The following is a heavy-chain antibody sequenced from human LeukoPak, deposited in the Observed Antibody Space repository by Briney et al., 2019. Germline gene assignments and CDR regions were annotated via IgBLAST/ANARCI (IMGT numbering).Heavy chain of an antibody. V-gene: IGHV1-18*01. J-gene: IGHJ6*03. CDR3: ARQYCSGGSCYERSYYYYYYYMDV. CDR1: GYTLTSYG. Sequence: ASVKVSCKASGYTLTSYGISWVRQAPGQGLEWMGWISAYNGNTNYAQKLQGRVTMTTDTSTSTAYMELRSLRSDDTAVYYCARQYCSGGSCYERSYYYYYYYMDVWGKGTTVTVSS. CDR2: ISAYNGNT. D-gene: IGHD2-15*01.